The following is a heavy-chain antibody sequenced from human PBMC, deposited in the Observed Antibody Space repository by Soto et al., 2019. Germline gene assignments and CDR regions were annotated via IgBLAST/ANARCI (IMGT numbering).Heavy chain of an antibody. CDR1: GFSLSTSGVG. Sequence: QITLKESGPTLVKPTQPLTLTCTFSGFSLSTSGVGVGWIRQPPGKALDWLAVIYWDDDRRYSPSLENRLTITRDTSENHVVLTMTNMDPVDTATYYCAHSPYLTLFNAFDIWGRGTVVTVSS. CDR3: AHSPYLTLFNAFDI. CDR2: IYWDDDR. J-gene: IGHJ3*02. V-gene: IGHV2-5*02. D-gene: IGHD3-9*01.